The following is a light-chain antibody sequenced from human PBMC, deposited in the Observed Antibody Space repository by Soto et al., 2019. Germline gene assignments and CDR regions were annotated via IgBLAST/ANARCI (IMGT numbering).Light chain of an antibody. CDR1: QSISTY. J-gene: IGKJ2*01. V-gene: IGKV1-39*01. Sequence: DIQMTQSPSSLSASVGDRVTISCRASQSISTYLNWYRQKPGKAPELLIYAASSLQSGVPSRFSGSGSGTDFTLTISSLQPEDFSTYFCQQSYSSPYTFGQGTTLEIK. CDR3: QQSYSSPYT. CDR2: AAS.